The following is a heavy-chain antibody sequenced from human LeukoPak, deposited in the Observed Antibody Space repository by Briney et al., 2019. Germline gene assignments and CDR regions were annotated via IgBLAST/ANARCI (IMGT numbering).Heavy chain of an antibody. CDR2: FDPEDGET. CDR3: ATAINNYDILTGYYRLAAFDI. J-gene: IGHJ3*02. Sequence: ASVKVSCKVSGYTLTELSMQWVRQAPGKGLEWMGGFDPEDGETIYAQKFQGRVTMTEDTSTDTAYMELSSLRSEDTAVYYCATAINNYDILTGYYRLAAFDIWGQGTMVTVSS. D-gene: IGHD3-9*01. V-gene: IGHV1-24*01. CDR1: GYTLTELS.